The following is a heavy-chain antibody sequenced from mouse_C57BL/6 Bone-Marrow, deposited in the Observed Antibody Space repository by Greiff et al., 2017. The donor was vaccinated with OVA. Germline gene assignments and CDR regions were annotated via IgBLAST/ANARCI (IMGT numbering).Heavy chain of an antibody. Sequence: VQLKQSGAELVRPGASVKLSCTASGFNIKDDYMHWVKQRPEQGLEWIGWIDPENGDTEYASKFQGKATITADTSSNTAYLQLSSLTSEDTAVYYCTTGVLPRYFDVWGTGTTVTVSS. J-gene: IGHJ1*03. V-gene: IGHV14-4*01. CDR3: TTGVLPRYFDV. CDR1: GFNIKDDY. CDR2: IDPENGDT.